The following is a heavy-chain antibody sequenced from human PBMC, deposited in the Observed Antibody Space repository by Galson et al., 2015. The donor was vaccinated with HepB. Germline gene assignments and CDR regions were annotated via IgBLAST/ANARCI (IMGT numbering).Heavy chain of an antibody. J-gene: IGHJ4*02. V-gene: IGHV3-11*01. CDR1: GFTFSDYY. CDR2: ISHSGTTV. Sequence: SLRLSCAASGFTFSDYYMSWMRQAPGKGLEWLSYISHSGTTVYHADSLKGRFSISRDNAKNSLYLQMNSPRAEDTAVYYCARGLGGYWGQGTLVTVSS. D-gene: IGHD2-15*01. CDR3: ARGLGGY.